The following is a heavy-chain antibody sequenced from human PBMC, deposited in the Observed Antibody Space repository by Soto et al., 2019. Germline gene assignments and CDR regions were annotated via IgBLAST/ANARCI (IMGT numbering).Heavy chain of an antibody. D-gene: IGHD6-19*01. CDR3: ARELYSSGKYYYYYGMDA. Sequence: ASLMVCCEESGYTFTGYYMHWVRQAPGQGLEWMGWINPNSGGTNYAQKFQGRVTMTRDTSISTAYMELSRLRSDDTAVYYCARELYSSGKYYYYYGMDASGYGPTATAAS. J-gene: IGHJ6*02. CDR1: GYTFTGYY. CDR2: INPNSGGT. V-gene: IGHV1-2*02.